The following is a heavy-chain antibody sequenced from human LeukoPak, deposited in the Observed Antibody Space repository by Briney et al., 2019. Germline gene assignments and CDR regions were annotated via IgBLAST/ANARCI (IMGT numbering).Heavy chain of an antibody. J-gene: IGHJ4*02. V-gene: IGHV4-34*01. CDR1: GGSFSGYY. Sequence: PSETLSLACAVYGGSFSGYYWSWIRQPPGKGLEWIGEINHGGSTNYNPSLKSRVTISVDKSKNQFSLKLSSVTAADTAVYYCARVLAVAGTFDYWGQGTLVTVSS. CDR2: INHGGST. CDR3: ARVLAVAGTFDY. D-gene: IGHD6-19*01.